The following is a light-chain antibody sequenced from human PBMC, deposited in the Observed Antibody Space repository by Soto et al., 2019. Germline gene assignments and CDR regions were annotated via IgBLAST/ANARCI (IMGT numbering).Light chain of an antibody. J-gene: IGLJ2*01. CDR2: SEN. Sequence: QSVLTQPPSASGTPGQRVAISCSGSSSNIGSNTVNWYQQLPGTAPKLLIYSENQRPSGVPDRFSGSRSGTSASLAISGLQAEDEADYYCASYTSSSTSVIFGRGTKLTVL. V-gene: IGLV1-44*01. CDR1: SSNIGSNT. CDR3: ASYTSSSTSVI.